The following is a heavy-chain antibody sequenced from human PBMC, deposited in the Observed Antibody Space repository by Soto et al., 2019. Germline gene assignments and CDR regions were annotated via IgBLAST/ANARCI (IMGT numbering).Heavy chain of an antibody. CDR3: ATRDPGHY. J-gene: IGHJ4*01. Sequence: ASVKVSCKASGYTFTTYYMHWERQAPGQGLEWMGIISPDGGRTIYAQKFQGRVTMTRDTSTSTVYMELSSLRSEDTAVYYCATRDPGHYWGHGTLVSISS. V-gene: IGHV1-46*01. CDR2: ISPDGGRT. CDR1: GYTFTTYY.